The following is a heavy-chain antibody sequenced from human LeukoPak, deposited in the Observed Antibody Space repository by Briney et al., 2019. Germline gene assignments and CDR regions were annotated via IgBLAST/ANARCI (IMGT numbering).Heavy chain of an antibody. CDR1: GYTFTSYG. V-gene: IGHV1-46*01. CDR3: ARTEWELHWFDP. D-gene: IGHD1-26*01. CDR2: INPSGGST. Sequence: ASVKVSCKASGYTFTSYGISWVRQAPGQGLEWMGIINPSGGSTSYAQKFQGRVTMTRDMSTSTVYMELSSLRSEDTAVYYCARTEWELHWFDPWGQGTLVTVSS. J-gene: IGHJ5*02.